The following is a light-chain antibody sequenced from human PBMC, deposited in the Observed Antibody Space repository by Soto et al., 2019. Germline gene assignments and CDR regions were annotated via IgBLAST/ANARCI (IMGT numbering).Light chain of an antibody. Sequence: DIQMTQSPTSLSVSVGDRVTITCRASQRITKYLNWYQQKPGKAPRLLVYAASSLKSGVPSRFSGNGPGTDFTLAISSLQPEDLASYYCQQSDSYPYTFGQGTKLEIK. CDR2: AAS. J-gene: IGKJ2*01. V-gene: IGKV1-39*01. CDR3: QQSDSYPYT. CDR1: QRITKY.